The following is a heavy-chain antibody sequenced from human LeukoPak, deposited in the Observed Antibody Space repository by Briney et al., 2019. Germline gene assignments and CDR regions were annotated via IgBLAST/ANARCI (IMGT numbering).Heavy chain of an antibody. CDR3: ARDGSPTYYDSSGYSLNFDS. Sequence: GGSLRLSCAASGFTFSSYNMNWVRQAPGKGLEWVSFISSSSTYIYYADSVKGRFTISRDNAKNSLYLQMNSLRAEDTAVYYCARDGSPTYYDSSGYSLNFDSWGQGTLVTVSS. V-gene: IGHV3-21*01. D-gene: IGHD3-22*01. J-gene: IGHJ4*02. CDR2: ISSSSTYI. CDR1: GFTFSSYN.